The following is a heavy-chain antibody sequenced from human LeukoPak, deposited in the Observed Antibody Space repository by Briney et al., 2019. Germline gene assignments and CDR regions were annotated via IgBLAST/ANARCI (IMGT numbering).Heavy chain of an antibody. CDR3: ARENCSGGTCLGVFDY. V-gene: IGHV4-59*12. Sequence: SETLSLTCTVSGGSISSYYWSWIRQPPGKGLEWIGYIYYSGSTYYNPSLKSRVTISVDTSKNQFSLKLSSVTAADTAVYYCARENCSGGTCLGVFDYWGQGTLVTVSS. CDR2: IYYSGST. D-gene: IGHD2-15*01. J-gene: IGHJ4*02. CDR1: GGSISSYY.